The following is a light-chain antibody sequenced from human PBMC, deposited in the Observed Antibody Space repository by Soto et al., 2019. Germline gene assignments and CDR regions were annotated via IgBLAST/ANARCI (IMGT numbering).Light chain of an antibody. CDR1: ENINNY. J-gene: IGKJ4*01. Sequence: IVLTQSPATLSLSPGERATLSCRASENINNYLAWYQQKPGQAPRLLIYDASNRATGIPARFSGTGYGTDFTLSISSLEPEDFAFYYCQQRRTWPLTFGGGTKVEIK. V-gene: IGKV3-11*01. CDR3: QQRRTWPLT. CDR2: DAS.